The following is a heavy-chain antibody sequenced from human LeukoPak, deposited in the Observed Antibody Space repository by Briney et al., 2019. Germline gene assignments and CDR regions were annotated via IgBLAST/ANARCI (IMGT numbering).Heavy chain of an antibody. Sequence: GGSLRLSCAASGFTFSSYEMNWVRQAPGKGLEWVSYISSSGSTIYYADSVKGRFTISRDNAKNSLYLQMNSLRAEDTAVYYCARSPSTFSNWFDPWGQGTLVTVSS. V-gene: IGHV3-48*03. CDR1: GFTFSSYE. J-gene: IGHJ5*02. CDR2: ISSSGSTI. CDR3: ARSPSTFSNWFDP. D-gene: IGHD3-16*01.